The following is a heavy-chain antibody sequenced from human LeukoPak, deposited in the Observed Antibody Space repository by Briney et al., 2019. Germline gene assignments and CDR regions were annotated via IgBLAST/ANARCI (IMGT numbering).Heavy chain of an antibody. J-gene: IGHJ4*02. CDR2: IKQDGSEK. D-gene: IGHD1-26*01. V-gene: IGHV3-7*04. CDR1: GFTFNNYW. Sequence: GGSLRLSCAASGFTFNNYWMSWVRQAPGKGLECVANIKQDGSEKFYVDSVKGRFTISRDNAKNSLYLQMNSLSAEDTAVYYCARPSRGSTPDYWGQGTLVTVSS. CDR3: ARPSRGSTPDY.